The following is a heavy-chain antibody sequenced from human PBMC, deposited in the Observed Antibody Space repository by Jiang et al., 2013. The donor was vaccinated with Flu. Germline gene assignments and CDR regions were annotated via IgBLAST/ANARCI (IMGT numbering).Heavy chain of an antibody. J-gene: IGHJ4*02. V-gene: IGHV2-70*01. CDR3: ARFRFWSGYPGYFDY. D-gene: IGHD3-3*01. CDR1: GFSLSTSGMC. CDR2: IDWDDDK. Sequence: KPTQTLTLTCTSSGFSLSTSGMCVSWIRQPPGKALEWLALIDWDDDKYYSTSLKTRLTISKDTSKNHVVLTMTNMDPVDTATYYCARFRFWSGYPGYFDYWGQGTLVTVSS.